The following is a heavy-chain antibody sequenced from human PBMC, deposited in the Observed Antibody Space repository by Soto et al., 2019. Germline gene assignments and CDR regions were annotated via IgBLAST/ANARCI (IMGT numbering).Heavy chain of an antibody. J-gene: IGHJ5*02. Sequence: AAETLSPTCIVCGGCKTSYHKSWIRQFPARGLEWIAYTSYTGSNNYNPALQSRVTISIVTYQNQLSLKLNSLNPADTAGYYISRDVHTGFTNYYDPGGEGTRVTV. CDR2: TSYTGSN. CDR3: SRDVHTGFTNYYDP. V-gene: IGHV4-59*01. CDR1: GGCKTSYH. D-gene: IGHD4-4*01.